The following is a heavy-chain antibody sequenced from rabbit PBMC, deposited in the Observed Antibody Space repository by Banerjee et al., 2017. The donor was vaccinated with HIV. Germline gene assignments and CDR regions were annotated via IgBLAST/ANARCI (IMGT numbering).Heavy chain of an antibody. V-gene: IGHV1S40*01. CDR2: IDTGDGNT. J-gene: IGHJ4*01. CDR3: ARDPAGVIGWNFGL. D-gene: IGHD1-1*01. Sequence: QQLVESGGGLVKPGASLTLTCTASGFSFSSGYDMCWVRQAPGKGLEWIACIDTGDGNTYYASWAKGRFTISRTSSTTVALQMTSLTAADTATYFCARDPAGVIGWNFGLWGPGTLVTVS. CDR1: GFSFSSGYD.